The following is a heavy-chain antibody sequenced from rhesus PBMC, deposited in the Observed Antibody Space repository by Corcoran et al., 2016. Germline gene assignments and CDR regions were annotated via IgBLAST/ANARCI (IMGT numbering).Heavy chain of an antibody. D-gene: IGHD6-25*01. Sequence: QVQLQESGPGVVKPSETLSLTCAVSGGSISDSYRWSWIRQPPGKGLEWIGYIYGRSTSTNDNPSLKSRVTISKDTSKNQFSLKLSSVTAADTAVYYCARYGIAAAPDDAFDFWGQGLRVTVSS. V-gene: IGHV4S10*01. CDR1: GGSISDSYR. CDR2: IYGRSTST. J-gene: IGHJ3*01. CDR3: ARYGIAAAPDDAFDF.